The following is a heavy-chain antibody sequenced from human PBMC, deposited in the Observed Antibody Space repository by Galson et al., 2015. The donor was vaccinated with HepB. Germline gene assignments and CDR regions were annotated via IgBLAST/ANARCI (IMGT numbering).Heavy chain of an antibody. J-gene: IGHJ1*01. CDR2: IYSGGST. Sequence: SLRLSCAASGFTVSSNYMSWVRQAPGKGLEWVSVIYSGGSTYYADSVKGRFTISRDNSKNTLYLQMNSLRAEDTAVYYCARDTTVPGYSSSWRYFQHWGQGTLVTVSS. D-gene: IGHD6-13*01. CDR1: GFTVSSNY. CDR3: ARDTTVPGYSSSWRYFQH. V-gene: IGHV3-53*01.